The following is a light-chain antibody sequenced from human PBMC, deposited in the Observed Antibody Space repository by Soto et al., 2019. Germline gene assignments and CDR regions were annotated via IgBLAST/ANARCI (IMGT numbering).Light chain of an antibody. CDR2: GAS. Sequence: EIVMTQSPATLSVSPGERATLSCRASQSVGSNLAGYQQKPGQAPRLLIYGASTRATCIPARFSGSGSGTELTLTISSLKSEDFSIYFWQQYNNWPPDRTFGQGPKVEIK. V-gene: IGKV3-15*01. CDR3: QQYNNWPPDRT. CDR1: QSVGSN. J-gene: IGKJ1*01.